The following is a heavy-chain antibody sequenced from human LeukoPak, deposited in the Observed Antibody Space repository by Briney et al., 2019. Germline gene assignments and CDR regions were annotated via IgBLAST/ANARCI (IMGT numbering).Heavy chain of an antibody. D-gene: IGHD4-11*01. CDR3: ARVILQFHYYYMDV. Sequence: GGSLRLSCAASGFTFSAYGMSWVRQSPRKGLEWVSGVSGADGTTYYADSVKGRFTISRDNAKNSLYLQMNSLRAEDTAVYYCARVILQFHYYYMDVWGKGTTVTVSS. CDR1: GFTFSAYG. CDR2: VSGADGTT. V-gene: IGHV3-23*01. J-gene: IGHJ6*03.